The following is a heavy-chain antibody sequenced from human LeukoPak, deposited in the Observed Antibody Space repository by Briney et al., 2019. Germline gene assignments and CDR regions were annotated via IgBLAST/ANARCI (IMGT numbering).Heavy chain of an antibody. V-gene: IGHV3-72*01. CDR2: TRDRARSYRT. D-gene: IGHD2-21*01. CDR3: ARDGAESDDSAFDV. CDR1: GFIVSGYH. J-gene: IGHJ3*01. Sequence: PGGSLRLSCAASGFIVSGYHMDWVRQAPGKGLEWVGRTRDRARSYRTQYAPSVEDRFSISRDESKNSVFLQMNSLQPEDTAVYYCARDGAESDDSAFDVWGQGTMVTVSS.